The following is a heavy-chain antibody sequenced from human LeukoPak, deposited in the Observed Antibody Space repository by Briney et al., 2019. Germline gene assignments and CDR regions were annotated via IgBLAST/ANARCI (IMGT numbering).Heavy chain of an antibody. CDR2: ISYDGSNK. Sequence: PGGSLRLSCAASGFTFSSYAMHWVRQAPGKGLEWVAVISYDGSNKYYADSVKGRFTISRDNSKNTLYLQMNSLRAEDTAVYYCAKDGYGDFKFDYWGQGTLVTVSS. J-gene: IGHJ4*02. CDR1: GFTFSSYA. D-gene: IGHD4-17*01. CDR3: AKDGYGDFKFDY. V-gene: IGHV3-30-3*01.